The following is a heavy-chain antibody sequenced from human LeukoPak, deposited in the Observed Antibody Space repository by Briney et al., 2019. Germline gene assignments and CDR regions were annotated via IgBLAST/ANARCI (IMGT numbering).Heavy chain of an antibody. CDR3: ARRVFPDYFDY. V-gene: IGHV4-38-2*01. D-gene: IGHD3-10*01. CDR1: GYSISSGYY. J-gene: IGHJ4*02. Sequence: SETLSPTCAVSGYSISSGYYWGGIRQPPGRGLEWIGTIYQSGRTNYNPSLKSRVTISVDTSKNQFSLNLSSVTAADTAVYYCARRVFPDYFDYWGQGTLVTVSS. CDR2: IYQSGRT.